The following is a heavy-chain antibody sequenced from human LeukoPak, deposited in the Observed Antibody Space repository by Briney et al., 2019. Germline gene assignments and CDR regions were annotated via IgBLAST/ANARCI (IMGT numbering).Heavy chain of an antibody. CDR2: IWYDGSNK. J-gene: IGHJ5*02. CDR3: ARGNSLITMIVVVIPRGPRWFDP. Sequence: GGSLRLSCAASGFTFSSYGMHWVRQAPGKGLEWVAVIWYDGSNKYYADSVKGRFTISRDNSKNTLYLQMNSLRAEDTAVYYCARGNSLITMIVVVIPRGPRWFDPWGQGTLVTVSS. D-gene: IGHD3-22*01. CDR1: GFTFSSYG. V-gene: IGHV3-33*01.